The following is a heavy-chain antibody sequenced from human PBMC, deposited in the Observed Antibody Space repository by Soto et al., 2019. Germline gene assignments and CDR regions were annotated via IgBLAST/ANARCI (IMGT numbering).Heavy chain of an antibody. V-gene: IGHV1-69*01. D-gene: IGHD6-13*01. Sequence: QVQLVQSGAEVKKPGSSVKVSCKASGGTFSSYAISWVRQAPGQGLEWMGGIIPIFGTANYAQKFQGRVTITADESTSTAYMELSSLRSEDTAVYYGARTPRAAAGLYYFDYWGQGTLVTVSS. CDR1: GGTFSSYA. CDR3: ARTPRAAAGLYYFDY. CDR2: IIPIFGTA. J-gene: IGHJ4*02.